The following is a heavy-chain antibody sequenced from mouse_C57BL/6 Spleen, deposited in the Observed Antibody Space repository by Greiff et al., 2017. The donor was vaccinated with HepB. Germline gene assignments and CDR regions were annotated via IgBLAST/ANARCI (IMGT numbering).Heavy chain of an antibody. J-gene: IGHJ4*01. CDR3: AREGRDYYAMDY. V-gene: IGHV1-26*01. Sequence: VQLQQSGPELVKPGASVKISCKASGYTFTDYYMNWVKQSHGKSLEWIGDINPNNGGTSYNQKFKGKATLTVDKSSSTAYMELRSLTSEDSAVYYCAREGRDYYAMDYWGQGTSVTVSS. CDR2: INPNNGGT. D-gene: IGHD3-3*01. CDR1: GYTFTDYY.